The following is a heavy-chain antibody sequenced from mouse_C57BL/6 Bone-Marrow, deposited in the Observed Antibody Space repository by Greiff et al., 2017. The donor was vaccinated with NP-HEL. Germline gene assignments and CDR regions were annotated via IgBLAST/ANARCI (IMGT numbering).Heavy chain of an antibody. Sequence: VQLQQSGAELARPGASVKLSCKASGYTFTSYGISWVKQRTGQGLEWIGEIYPRSGNTYYNEKFKGKATLTADKSSSTAYMELRSLTSEDSAVYFCARCGFITTVVATFFYYAMDYWGQGTSVTVSS. CDR2: IYPRSGNT. J-gene: IGHJ4*01. CDR3: ARCGFITTVVATFFYYAMDY. CDR1: GYTFTSYG. V-gene: IGHV1-81*01. D-gene: IGHD1-1*01.